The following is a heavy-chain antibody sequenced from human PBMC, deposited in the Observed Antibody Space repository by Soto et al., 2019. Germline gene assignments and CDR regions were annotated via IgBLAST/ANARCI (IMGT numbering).Heavy chain of an antibody. D-gene: IGHD4-17*01. CDR3: AKGLPMTTVTSSLYYYYGMDV. V-gene: IGHV3-23*01. J-gene: IGHJ6*02. CDR1: GFTFSTYG. Sequence: EVRLLESGGGLVQPGGCLRLSCAASGFTFSTYGMSWVRQAPGKGLEWVSAIGGSGGNTYYADSVEGRFTISRDNSKNTLFLQMNSLRAEDTAVYYCAKGLPMTTVTSSLYYYYGMDVWGQGTTVTVSS. CDR2: IGGSGGNT.